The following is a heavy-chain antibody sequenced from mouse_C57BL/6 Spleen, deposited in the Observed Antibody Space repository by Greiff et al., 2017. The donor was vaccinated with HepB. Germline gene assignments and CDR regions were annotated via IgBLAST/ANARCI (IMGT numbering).Heavy chain of an antibody. Sequence: EVQLQQSGPELVKPGASVKISCKASGYTFTDYYMNWVKQSHGKSLEWIGDINPNNGGTSYNQKFKGKATLTVDKSSSTAYMELRSLTSEDSAVYYCARYWKLYDYGYYYAMDYWGQGTSVTVSS. D-gene: IGHD2-4*01. CDR2: INPNNGGT. CDR1: GYTFTDYY. CDR3: ARYWKLYDYGYYYAMDY. V-gene: IGHV1-26*01. J-gene: IGHJ4*01.